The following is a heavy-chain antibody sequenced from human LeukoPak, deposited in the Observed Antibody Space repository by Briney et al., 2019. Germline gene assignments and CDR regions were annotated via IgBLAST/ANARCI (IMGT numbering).Heavy chain of an antibody. Sequence: GGSLRLSCAASGFTVSSNYMSWVRQAPGKGLEWVSVIYSGGSTYYADSVKGRFTISGDNSKNTLYLQMNSLRAEDTAVYYCARDDGSGRYPHVYWGQGTLVTVSS. J-gene: IGHJ4*02. CDR2: IYSGGST. CDR1: GFTVSSNY. CDR3: ARDDGSGRYPHVY. V-gene: IGHV3-66*01. D-gene: IGHD3-10*01.